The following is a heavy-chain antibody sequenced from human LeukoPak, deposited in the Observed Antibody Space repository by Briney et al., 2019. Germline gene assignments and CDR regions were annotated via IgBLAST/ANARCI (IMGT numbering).Heavy chain of an antibody. D-gene: IGHD1-26*01. CDR3: TRDSGTYNWFDP. V-gene: IGHV3-73*01. CDR2: IDKKDKGYATAT. Sequence: GGSLRLSCAASGFTFSGSAIHWVRQSSGKGLEWVGQIDKKDKGYATATAYAASVKGRFTISRDDSINTAYLQMKSLKTEDTALYYCTRDSGTYNWFDPWGQGTLVTVSS. CDR1: GFTFSGSA. J-gene: IGHJ5*02.